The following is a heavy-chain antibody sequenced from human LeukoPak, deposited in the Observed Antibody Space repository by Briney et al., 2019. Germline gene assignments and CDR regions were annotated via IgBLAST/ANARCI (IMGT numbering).Heavy chain of an antibody. CDR1: GFTFSSYA. J-gene: IGHJ4*02. Sequence: GGSLRLSCAASGFTFSSYAMSWVRQAPGKGLEWVSNISGSGGSTYYADSVKGRFTISRDNSKNTLYLQMNSLRAEDTAVYYSAKDGHGSRWGNDFDYWGQGTLVTVSS. V-gene: IGHV3-23*01. CDR2: ISGSGGST. D-gene: IGHD6-13*01. CDR3: AKDGHGSRWGNDFDY.